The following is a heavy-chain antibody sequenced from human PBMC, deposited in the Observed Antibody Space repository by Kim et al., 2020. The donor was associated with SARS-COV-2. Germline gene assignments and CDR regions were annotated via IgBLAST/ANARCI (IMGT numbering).Heavy chain of an antibody. V-gene: IGHV4-34*01. Sequence: PSLKSRVTISVDTSKNQFSLKLSSVTAADTAVYYCARGRAAAAGTFWVDYWGQGTLVTVSS. CDR3: ARGRAAAAGTFWVDY. D-gene: IGHD6-13*01. J-gene: IGHJ4*02.